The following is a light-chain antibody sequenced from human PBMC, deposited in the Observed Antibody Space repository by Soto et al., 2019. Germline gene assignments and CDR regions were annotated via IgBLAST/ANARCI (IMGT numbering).Light chain of an antibody. J-gene: IGKJ4*01. V-gene: IGKV3-15*01. Sequence: EIVMTQSPATLSVSPGERVTFSCRASHYVSSNLAWYQHKPGQAPRLLISGASAGATGIPARFSGSGSGTEFTLTINSLQSEDFAIYYCQQYDSWPVTFGGGTKVDI. CDR3: QQYDSWPVT. CDR1: HYVSSN. CDR2: GAS.